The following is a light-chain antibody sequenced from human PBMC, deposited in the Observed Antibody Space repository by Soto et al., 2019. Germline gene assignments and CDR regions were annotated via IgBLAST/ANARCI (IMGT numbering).Light chain of an antibody. Sequence: DIQMTQSPSSLSASVGGRVTITCRASQSISSYLNWYQQKPGKAPKLLIYAASSLQSGVPSRFSGSGSGTDFTLTISSLQPEDFATYYCQQSYSTRWTFGQGTKLEIK. CDR1: QSISSY. V-gene: IGKV1-39*01. CDR2: AAS. CDR3: QQSYSTRWT. J-gene: IGKJ2*02.